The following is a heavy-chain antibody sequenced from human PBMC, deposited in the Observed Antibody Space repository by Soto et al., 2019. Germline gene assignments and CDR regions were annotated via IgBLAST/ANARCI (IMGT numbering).Heavy chain of an antibody. J-gene: IGHJ4*02. V-gene: IGHV1-18*01. CDR1: GYTFTSYA. CDR3: ARHSVAEYYFDY. D-gene: IGHD6-6*01. CDR2: ISTYYGNT. Sequence: QVQLVQSGAEVKKPGASLKVSCKASGYTFTSYAISWVRQAPGQGLEWMGWISTYYGNTNYAQILQGRVTMTTDTSTNTVYMELRSLRSDDTAVYYCARHSVAEYYFDYWGQGTLVTVSS.